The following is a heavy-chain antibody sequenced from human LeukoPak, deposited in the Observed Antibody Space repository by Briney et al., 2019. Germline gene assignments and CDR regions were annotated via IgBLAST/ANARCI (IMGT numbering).Heavy chain of an antibody. CDR2: ITGSDGTT. V-gene: IGHV3-23*01. CDR1: GFIFSNHG. CDR3: TKFDS. J-gene: IGHJ4*02. Sequence: GGSLRLSYAASGFIFSNHGMTWVRQAPGKGLEWVATITGSDGTTFYRDSVRGRFTISRDNSDNALYLQMHNLRPEDTAVYYCTKFDSWGQGTLVSVSS.